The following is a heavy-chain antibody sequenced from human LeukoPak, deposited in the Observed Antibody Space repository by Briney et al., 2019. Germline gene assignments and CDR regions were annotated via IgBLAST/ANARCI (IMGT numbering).Heavy chain of an antibody. V-gene: IGHV3-33*08. CDR2: IWYDGSNK. D-gene: IGHD2-21*02. CDR1: GFTFSSYS. CDR3: ARASMVVTANYFDY. Sequence: GGSLRLSCAASGFTFSSYSMNWVRQAPGKGLEWVAVIWYDGSNKYYADSVKGRFTISRDNSKNTLYLQMNSLRAEDTAVYYCARASMVVTANYFDYWGQGTLVTVSS. J-gene: IGHJ4*02.